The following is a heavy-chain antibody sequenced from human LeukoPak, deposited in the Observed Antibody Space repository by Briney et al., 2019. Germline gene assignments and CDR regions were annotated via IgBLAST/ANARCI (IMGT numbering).Heavy chain of an antibody. V-gene: IGHV4-30-2*01. CDR2: IYHSGST. D-gene: IGHD2-2*01. J-gene: IGHJ5*02. Sequence: SETLSLTCAVSGGSISSGGYSWSWIRQPPGKGLEWIGYIYHSGSTYYNPSLKSRVTISVDRSKNQFSLKLSSVTAADTAVYYCARGGDCSSTSCYHADNWFDPWGQGTLVTVSS. CDR3: ARGGDCSSTSCYHADNWFDP. CDR1: GGSISSGGYS.